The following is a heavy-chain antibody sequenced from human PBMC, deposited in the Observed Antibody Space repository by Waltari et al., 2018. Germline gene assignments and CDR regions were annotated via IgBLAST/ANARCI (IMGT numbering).Heavy chain of an antibody. V-gene: IGHV4-39*01. Sequence: QLHLQESGPGLVKPSDTLSVTCTVSGGSITSNRHYWGWIRQPPGKGLEWTATISYSGATYNNPSLKIRVTISVDTSKNQFSLKLSSVTAADTAVYYCATYIGASIGTAAFDVWGQGTMVTVSS. CDR2: ISYSGAT. CDR1: GGSITSNRHY. J-gene: IGHJ3*01. CDR3: ATYIGASIGTAAFDV. D-gene: IGHD3-16*01.